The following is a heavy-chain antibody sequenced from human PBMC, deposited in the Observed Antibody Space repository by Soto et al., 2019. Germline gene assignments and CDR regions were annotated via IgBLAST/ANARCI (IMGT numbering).Heavy chain of an antibody. V-gene: IGHV1-69*01. CDR2: VSPLFGTA. CDR1: GGTFSSYA. CDR3: ARGMLAGKNPYYYYSTDV. D-gene: IGHD2-8*01. J-gene: IGHJ6*02. Sequence: QVQLVQSGAEVKKPGSSVKVSCKASGGTFSSYAISWVRQAPGQGLEWMGGVSPLFGTANYAQKVQGRVTITADESTSTAYMELISRRYEDTAVYYCARGMLAGKNPYYYYSTDVWGQGTTVTVSS.